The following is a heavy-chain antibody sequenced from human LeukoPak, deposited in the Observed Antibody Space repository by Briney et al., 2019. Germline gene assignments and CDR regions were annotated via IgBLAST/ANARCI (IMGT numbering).Heavy chain of an antibody. CDR3: ARVSSSGYYFDC. Sequence: SETLSLTCAVYGGSFSGYYWSWIRQPPGKGLEWIGEINHSGSTNYNPSLKSRVTISVDTSKNQFSLKLSSVTAADTAVYYCARVSSSGYYFDCWGQGTLVTVSS. CDR2: INHSGST. J-gene: IGHJ4*02. CDR1: GGSFSGYY. V-gene: IGHV4-34*01. D-gene: IGHD6-19*01.